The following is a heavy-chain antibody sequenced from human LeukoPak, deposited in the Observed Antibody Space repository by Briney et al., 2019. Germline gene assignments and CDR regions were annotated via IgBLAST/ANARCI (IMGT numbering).Heavy chain of an antibody. V-gene: IGHV3-21*01. CDR1: AFTFSIYT. J-gene: IGHJ4*02. D-gene: IGHD3-16*01. CDR2: ISTSISHI. Sequence: GSLRLSCAAYAFTFSIYTMYWDRQAPAEWLEWDSSISTSISHIYYADSVKGRRTLSRDNAKNPLYLQMDSMRAADTAINYGGKGWSYDYVWGSSVYDSSVWDYFDYWSQATLVTLPS. CDR3: GKGWSYDYVWGSSVYDSSVWDYFDY.